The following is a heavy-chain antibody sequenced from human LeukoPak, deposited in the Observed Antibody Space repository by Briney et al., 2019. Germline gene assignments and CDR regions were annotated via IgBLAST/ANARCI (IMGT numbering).Heavy chain of an antibody. CDR3: ATDMWFGEPGFDP. D-gene: IGHD3-10*01. CDR2: FDPEDGET. Sequence: ASVKVSCKASGGTFSSYAISWVRQAPGKGLEWMGGFDPEDGETIYAQKFQGRVTMTEDTSTDTAYMELSSLRSEDTAVYYCATDMWFGEPGFDPWGQGTLVTVSS. V-gene: IGHV1-24*01. J-gene: IGHJ5*02. CDR1: GGTFSSYA.